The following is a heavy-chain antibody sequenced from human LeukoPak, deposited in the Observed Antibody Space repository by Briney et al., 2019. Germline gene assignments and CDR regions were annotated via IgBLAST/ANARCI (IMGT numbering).Heavy chain of an antibody. CDR2: IKQDGSEK. V-gene: IGHV3-7*01. J-gene: IGHJ4*02. Sequence: KPGGSLRLSCAASGFTFSSYGMHWVRQAPGKGLEWVPNIKQDGSEKYYVDSVKGRFTISRDNAKNSLYLQMNSLRAEDTAVYYCARVLQVAAAGTAGDYWGQGTLVTVSS. CDR1: GFTFSSYG. CDR3: ARVLQVAAAGTAGDY. D-gene: IGHD6-13*01.